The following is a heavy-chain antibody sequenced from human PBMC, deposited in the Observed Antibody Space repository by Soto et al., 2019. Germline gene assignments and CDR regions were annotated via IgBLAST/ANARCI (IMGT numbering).Heavy chain of an antibody. D-gene: IGHD6-13*01. Sequence: QVQLQESGPGLVKPSGTLSLTCAVSGGSISSSNWWSWVRQPPGKGLEWIGEIYHSGSPNYNPSLKSRVTISVDKSRNQFSLKLSSVNAADTAVYYCAREIGRRAAGDGAFDIWGQGTMVTVSS. CDR2: IYHSGSP. CDR1: GGSISSSNW. CDR3: AREIGRRAAGDGAFDI. J-gene: IGHJ3*02. V-gene: IGHV4-4*02.